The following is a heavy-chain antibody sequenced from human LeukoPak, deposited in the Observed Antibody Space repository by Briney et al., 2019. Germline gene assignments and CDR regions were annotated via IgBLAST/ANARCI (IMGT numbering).Heavy chain of an antibody. V-gene: IGHV4-34*12. CDR1: GGSFSGYY. CDR2: IIHSGST. CDR3: ASSISCSGGSCYHDY. Sequence: SETLSLTCAVYGGSFSGYYWSWIRQPPGKGLEWIGEIIHSGSTNYNPSLKSRVTISVDTSKNQFSLKLSSVTAADTAVYYCASSISCSGGSCYHDYWGQGTLVTVSS. J-gene: IGHJ4*02. D-gene: IGHD2-15*01.